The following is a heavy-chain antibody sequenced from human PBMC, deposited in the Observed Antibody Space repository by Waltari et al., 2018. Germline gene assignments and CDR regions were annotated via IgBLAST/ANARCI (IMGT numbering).Heavy chain of an antibody. CDR3: ARGRSYKGFDY. Sequence: QVQLQESGPGLVKPSETLSLTCAVSGYSISSGYYWGWLRQPPGKGLEWIGSIYHSGSTYYNPSLKSRVTISVDTSKNQFSLKLSSVTAADTAVYYCARGRSYKGFDYWGQGTLVTVSS. CDR1: GYSISSGYY. V-gene: IGHV4-38-2*01. J-gene: IGHJ4*02. D-gene: IGHD1-26*01. CDR2: IYHSGST.